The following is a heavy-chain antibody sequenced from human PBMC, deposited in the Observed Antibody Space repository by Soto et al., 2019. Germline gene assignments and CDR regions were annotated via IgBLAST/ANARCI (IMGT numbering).Heavy chain of an antibody. V-gene: IGHV3-23*01. J-gene: IGHJ4*02. CDR2: ITDSGDTT. CDR3: AKGGHYYNGSPVDFDC. Sequence: HPGGSLRLSCTASGFTFKNYGTNWVRQAPGKGLEWVSIITDSGDTTYYADSVKGRFTISRDNSKNTLYLQMNGLRAEDTAVYYCAKGGHYYNGSPVDFDCWGPGTLVTGSS. CDR1: GFTFKNYG. D-gene: IGHD3-22*01.